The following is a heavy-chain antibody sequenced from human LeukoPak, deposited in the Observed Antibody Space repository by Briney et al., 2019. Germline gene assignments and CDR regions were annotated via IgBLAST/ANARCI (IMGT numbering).Heavy chain of an antibody. CDR3: ARVCDFWSGYYDYYYYMDV. J-gene: IGHJ6*03. V-gene: IGHV1-69*13. CDR1: GGTFSSYA. Sequence: SVKVSCKASGGTFSSYAISWVRQAPGQGLEWMGGIIPIFGTANYAQKFQGRVTITADESTSTAYMELSSLRSEDTAVYYCARVCDFWSGYYDYYYYMDVWGKGTTVTVSS. D-gene: IGHD3-3*01. CDR2: IIPIFGTA.